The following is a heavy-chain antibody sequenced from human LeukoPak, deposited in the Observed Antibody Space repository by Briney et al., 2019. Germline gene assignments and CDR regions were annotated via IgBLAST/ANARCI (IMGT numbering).Heavy chain of an antibody. CDR1: GFTFSSYG. D-gene: IGHD2-2*02. CDR2: IWYDGSNK. Sequence: GRSLRLSCAASGFTFSSYGMHWVRQAPGKGLEWVAVIWYDGSNKYYADSVKGRFTISRDNSKNTLYLQMNSLRAEDTAVYYCARASWLYTPGHIWGQGTMVTVSS. J-gene: IGHJ3*02. V-gene: IGHV3-33*01. CDR3: ARASWLYTPGHI.